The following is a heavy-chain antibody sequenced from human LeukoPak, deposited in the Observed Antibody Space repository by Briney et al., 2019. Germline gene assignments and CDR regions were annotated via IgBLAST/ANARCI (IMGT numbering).Heavy chain of an antibody. J-gene: IGHJ4*02. CDR1: GYTFTSYY. V-gene: IGHV1-46*01. CDR3: ARDFNLGGYGDFPDDY. CDR2: INPSGGST. D-gene: IGHD4-17*01. Sequence: GASVKVSCKASGYTFTSYYMHWVRQAPGQGLEWMGIINPSGGSTSYAQKFQGRVTMTRDMSTSTVYMELGSLRSEDTAVYYCARDFNLGGYGDFPDDYWGQGTLVTVSS.